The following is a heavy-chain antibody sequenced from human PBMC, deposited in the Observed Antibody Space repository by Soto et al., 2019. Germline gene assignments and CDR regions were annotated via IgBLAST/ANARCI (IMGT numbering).Heavy chain of an antibody. V-gene: IGHV3-21*01. CDR1: GFTFSSYS. Sequence: GSLRLSCAASGFTFSSYSMNWVRQAPGKGLEWVSSISSSSSYIYYADSVKGRFTISRDNAKNSLYLQMNSLRAEDTAVYYCARVGGDGSGSYYYYYYMDVWGKGTTVTVSS. CDR3: ARVGGDGSGSYYYYYYMDV. CDR2: ISSSSSYI. J-gene: IGHJ6*03. D-gene: IGHD3-10*01.